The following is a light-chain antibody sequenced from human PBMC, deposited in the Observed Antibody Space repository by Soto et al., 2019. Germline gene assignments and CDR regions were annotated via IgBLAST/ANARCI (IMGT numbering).Light chain of an antibody. CDR2: DAS. V-gene: IGKV3-11*01. CDR1: QSVSSY. Sequence: EIVLTQSPATLSLSPGERATLSCRASQSVSSYLAWYQQKPVQAPRLLIYDASNRATGIPARFSGSGSGTDFPLTISRLEPEDFAVYFCPQRSHWTFGQGTKVEIK. CDR3: PQRSHWT. J-gene: IGKJ1*01.